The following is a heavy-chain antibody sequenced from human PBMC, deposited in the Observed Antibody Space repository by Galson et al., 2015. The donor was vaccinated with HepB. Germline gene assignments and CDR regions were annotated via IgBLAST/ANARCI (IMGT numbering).Heavy chain of an antibody. CDR2: ISAYNGNT. Sequence: SVKVSCKASGYTFTSYGISWVRQAPGQGLEWMGWISAYNGNTNYAQKLQGRVTMTTDTSTSTAYMELRSLRSDDTAVYYCARGVLTGQYYYYGMDVWGQGTTVTVSS. J-gene: IGHJ6*02. CDR3: ARGVLTGQYYYYGMDV. V-gene: IGHV1-18*04. D-gene: IGHD3-9*01. CDR1: GYTFTSYG.